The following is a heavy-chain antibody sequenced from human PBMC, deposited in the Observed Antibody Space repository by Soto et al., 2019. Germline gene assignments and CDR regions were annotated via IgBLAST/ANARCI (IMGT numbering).Heavy chain of an antibody. CDR2: LSGSGEST. D-gene: IGHD2-8*01. V-gene: IGHV3-23*01. CDR3: AKDNGAFDI. CDR1: RFTFTTYA. Sequence: EVQLLESGGGLVQPGGSLRDSCAASRFTFTTYAMSWVRQAQGKGLEWVSVLSGSGESTYYADSVKGRFTISRDKSKNTLYLQMNSLRAGDTAVYYCAKDNGAFDIWGQGTLVIVSS. J-gene: IGHJ3*02.